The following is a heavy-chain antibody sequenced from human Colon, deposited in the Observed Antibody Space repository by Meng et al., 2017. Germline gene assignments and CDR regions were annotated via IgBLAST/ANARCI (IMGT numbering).Heavy chain of an antibody. CDR2: INTDGGST. D-gene: IGHD6-19*01. Sequence: EVYWVVPGAALVLTGWPLTLSCTASGFSFSIYWMHWVRQATGKGPVWVSRINTDGGSTDYEDSVKGRFTISRDNAKNALYLQMNSLRPEDTAVYYCVGGRTSAWYSAFQYWGQGTLVTVSS. CDR3: VGGRTSAWYSAFQY. J-gene: IGHJ1*01. V-gene: IGHV3-74*01. CDR1: GFSFSIYW.